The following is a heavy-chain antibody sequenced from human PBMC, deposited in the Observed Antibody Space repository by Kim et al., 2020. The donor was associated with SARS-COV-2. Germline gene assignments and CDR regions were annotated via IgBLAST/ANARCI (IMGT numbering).Heavy chain of an antibody. V-gene: IGHV3-74*01. D-gene: IGHD1-26*01. J-gene: IGHJ4*02. CDR2: IRGSGTDT. CDR1: GFNFIDHW. CDR3: ARHSYSGSPGDYY. Sequence: GGSLRLSCVGSGFNFIDHWIHWVRQAPGKGLVWVSRIRGSGTDTDYADSVKGRFTISRDNAKNTVYLQMHSLRVDDTAVYYCARHSYSGSPGDYYWGQGALVTVSS.